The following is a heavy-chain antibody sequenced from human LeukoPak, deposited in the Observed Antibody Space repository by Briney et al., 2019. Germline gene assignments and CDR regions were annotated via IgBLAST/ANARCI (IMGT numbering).Heavy chain of an antibody. CDR3: AGGALAATREGNYYYYGMDV. CDR1: GFTFSDYY. V-gene: IGHV3-11*01. D-gene: IGHD2-15*01. J-gene: IGHJ6*02. CDR2: ISSSGSTI. Sequence: GGSLRLSCAASGFTFSDYYMSWIRQAPGKGLEWVSYISSSGSTIYYADSVKGRFTISRDNAKNSLYLQMNSLRAEDTAVYYCAGGALAATREGNYYYYGMDVWGQGTTVTVSS.